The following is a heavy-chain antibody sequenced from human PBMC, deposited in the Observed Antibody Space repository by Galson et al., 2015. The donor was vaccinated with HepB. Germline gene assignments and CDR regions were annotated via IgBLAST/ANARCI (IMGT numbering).Heavy chain of an antibody. J-gene: IGHJ6*03. CDR2: INPSGGST. CDR3: ARGSYYDFWSGYYSYYYYMDV. CDR1: GYTFTSYY. D-gene: IGHD3-3*01. Sequence: SCKASGYTFTSYYMHWVRQAPGQGLEWMGIINPSGGSTSYAQKFQGRVTMTRDTSTSTVYMELSSLRSEDTAVYYCARGSYYDFWSGYYSYYYYMDVWGKGTTVTVSS. V-gene: IGHV1-46*01.